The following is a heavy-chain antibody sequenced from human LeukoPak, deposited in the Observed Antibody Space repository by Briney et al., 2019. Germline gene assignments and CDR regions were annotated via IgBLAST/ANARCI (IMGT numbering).Heavy chain of an antibody. CDR3: ARDDSVIGSYLADY. J-gene: IGHJ4*02. V-gene: IGHV3-7*01. CDR1: GFTFSSYW. Sequence: GGSLRLSCAASGFTFSSYWMSWVRQAPGKGLEWVANIKQDGSEKYYVDSVKGRFTISRDNAKNSLYLQMNSLRAEDTAVYYCARDDSVIGSYLADYWGQGTLVTVSS. D-gene: IGHD1-26*01. CDR2: IKQDGSEK.